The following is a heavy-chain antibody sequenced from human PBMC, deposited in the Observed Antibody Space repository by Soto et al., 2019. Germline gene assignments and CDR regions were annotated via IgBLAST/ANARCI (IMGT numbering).Heavy chain of an antibody. V-gene: IGHV1-18*01. CDR3: ARVLRGVVNWFDP. D-gene: IGHD3-10*01. CDR1: GDTFTNFG. CDR2: IATYNSNK. Sequence: HLVQSGPEVKQPGASVTVSCKTSGDTFTNFGLSWVRQAPGQGLEWMGWIATYNSNKNYAQKFQGRLTLTTDTSTSTAYMELKSLGYDDTAGYYCARVLRGVVNWFDPWGQGTLVTVSS. J-gene: IGHJ5*02.